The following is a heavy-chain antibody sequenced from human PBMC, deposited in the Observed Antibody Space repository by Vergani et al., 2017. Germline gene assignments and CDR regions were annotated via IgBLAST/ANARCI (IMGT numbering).Heavy chain of an antibody. CDR1: GGSFSGYY. V-gene: IGHV4-34*11. CDR3: ARQIYYGSGSYYPGIYFDY. Sequence: QVQLQQWGAGLLKPSETLSLTCAVYGGSFSGYYWSWIRQPPGKGLEWIGYIYYSGSTNYNPSLKSRVTISVDTSKNQFSLKLSPVTAADTAVYYCARQIYYGSGSYYPGIYFDYWGQGTLVTVSS. CDR2: IYYSGST. J-gene: IGHJ4*02. D-gene: IGHD3-10*01.